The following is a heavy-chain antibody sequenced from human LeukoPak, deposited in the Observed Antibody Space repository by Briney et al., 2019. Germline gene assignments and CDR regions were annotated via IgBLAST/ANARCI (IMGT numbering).Heavy chain of an antibody. CDR1: GFTFSSYW. J-gene: IGHJ4*02. CDR3: AKDRGRIVGANFDY. CDR2: IKQDGSEK. V-gene: IGHV3-7*01. D-gene: IGHD1-26*01. Sequence: GGSLRLSCAASGFTFSSYWMSWVRQAPGKGLEWVANIKQDGSEKYYVDSVKGRFTISRDNAKNSLYLQMNSLRAEDTAVYYCAKDRGRIVGANFDYWGQGTLVTVSS.